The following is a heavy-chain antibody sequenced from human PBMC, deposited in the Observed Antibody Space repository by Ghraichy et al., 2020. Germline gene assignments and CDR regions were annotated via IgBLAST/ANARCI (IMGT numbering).Heavy chain of an antibody. J-gene: IGHJ6*03. D-gene: IGHD2-8*02. CDR3: GGLGYYTGYDFRDYYYMDV. V-gene: IGHV4-39*01. CDR1: GDSISSSSYS. CDR2: IYYSGNT. Sequence: SETLSLTCTVSGDSISSSSYSWGWIRQPPGKGLEWIGTIYYSGNTYYNVSLKSRVAISVDTSKNQFSLKLSSVTAADTAVYYCGGLGYYTGYDFRDYYYMDVWGKGTTVTVSS.